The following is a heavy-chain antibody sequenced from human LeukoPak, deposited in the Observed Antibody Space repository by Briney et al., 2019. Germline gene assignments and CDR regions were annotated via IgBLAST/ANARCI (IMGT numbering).Heavy chain of an antibody. Sequence: GRPLRLSCAASGFTFSTYTMHWVRKAPGKGLEWVAVILYDGSIKYYADSVKGRFTISRDNSKTTVFLQKSSLRAEDTAVYYCARGDYYGSGSYWYYFDYWGQGTLVTASS. CDR2: ILYDGSIK. D-gene: IGHD3-10*01. CDR1: GFTFSTYT. V-gene: IGHV3-30*04. CDR3: ARGDYYGSGSYWYYFDY. J-gene: IGHJ4*02.